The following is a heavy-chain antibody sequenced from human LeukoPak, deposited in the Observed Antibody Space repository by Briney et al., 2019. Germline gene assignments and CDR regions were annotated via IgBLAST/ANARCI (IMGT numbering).Heavy chain of an antibody. CDR2: INSDGSST. Sequence: PGGSLRLSCAASGFTFSGYWMNWVRQAPGKGLVWVSRINSDGSSTNYADSVKGRFTISRDNAKNTLYLQMNSLRAEDTAVYYCARPYCSSTSCYDFDYWGQGTLVTVCS. J-gene: IGHJ4*02. D-gene: IGHD2-2*01. CDR1: GFTFSGYW. CDR3: ARPYCSSTSCYDFDY. V-gene: IGHV3-74*01.